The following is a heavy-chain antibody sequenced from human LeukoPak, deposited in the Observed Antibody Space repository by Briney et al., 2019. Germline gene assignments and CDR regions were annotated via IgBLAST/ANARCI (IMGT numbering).Heavy chain of an antibody. CDR3: ARDAGYSYGRKSHFDY. Sequence: SXXVSCKASEYTFTSYYMHWVRQAPGQGLEWMGIINPSGGSTSYAQKFQGRVTMTRDTSTSTVYMELSSLRSEDTAVYYCARDAGYSYGRKSHFDYWGQGTLVTVSS. CDR1: EYTFTSYY. D-gene: IGHD5-18*01. V-gene: IGHV1-46*01. CDR2: INPSGGST. J-gene: IGHJ4*02.